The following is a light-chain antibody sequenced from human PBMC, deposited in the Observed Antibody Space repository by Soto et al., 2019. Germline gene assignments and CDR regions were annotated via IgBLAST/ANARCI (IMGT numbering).Light chain of an antibody. J-gene: IGLJ1*01. CDR1: SSDVGNFNL. V-gene: IGLV2-23*02. CDR2: EVS. CDR3: CSYAGNNIHYV. Sequence: QPVLTQPASVSGSPGQSITISCAGTSSDVGNFNLVSWYQHHPGEAPKLLIYEVSKRPSGVSNRYSGSKSGNTASLTISGLQAEDEADYYCCSYAGNNIHYVFGTGTKLTVL.